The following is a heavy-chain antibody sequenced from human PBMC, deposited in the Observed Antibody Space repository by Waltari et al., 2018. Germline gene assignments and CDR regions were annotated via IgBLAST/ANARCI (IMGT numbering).Heavy chain of an antibody. CDR1: GFTFSSYS. Sequence: EVQLVESGGGLVKPGGFLRLSCAASGFTFSSYSMNWVRQAPGKGLEWVSSISSSSSYIYYADSVKGRFTISKDNAKNSLYLQMNSLRAEDTAVYYCARISGIAARLYPLPYYYMDVWGKGTTVTVSS. J-gene: IGHJ6*03. D-gene: IGHD6-6*01. CDR2: ISSSSSYI. CDR3: ARISGIAARLYPLPYYYMDV. V-gene: IGHV3-21*01.